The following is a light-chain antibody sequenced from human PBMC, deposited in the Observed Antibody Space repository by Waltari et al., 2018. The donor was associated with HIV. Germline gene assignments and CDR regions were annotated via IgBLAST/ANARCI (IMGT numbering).Light chain of an antibody. J-gene: IGLJ2*01. CDR1: NSNLGAGFD. Sequence: QSVLTQPPSVSGAPGQRVSISCTGSNSNLGAGFDAQWYQQLPGAAPRLLIYDNNHRPSGVPGRFSGSRSGTSASLAITGLQADDEADYYCQSFDSGLTAVVFGGGTKLTVL. CDR2: DNN. V-gene: IGLV1-40*01. CDR3: QSFDSGLTAVV.